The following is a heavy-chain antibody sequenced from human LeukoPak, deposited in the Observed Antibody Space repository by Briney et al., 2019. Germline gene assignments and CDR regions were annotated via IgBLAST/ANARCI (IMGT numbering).Heavy chain of an antibody. J-gene: IGHJ4*02. Sequence: SVKVSCKASGGTFSSYAISWVRQAPGQGLEWMGRIIPILGIANYAQKFQGRVTITADKSTSTAYMELSSLRSEDTAVYYCARGSDYGDKFDYWGQGTLVTVSS. CDR1: GGTFSSYA. CDR2: IIPILGIA. CDR3: ARGSDYGDKFDY. D-gene: IGHD4-17*01. V-gene: IGHV1-69*04.